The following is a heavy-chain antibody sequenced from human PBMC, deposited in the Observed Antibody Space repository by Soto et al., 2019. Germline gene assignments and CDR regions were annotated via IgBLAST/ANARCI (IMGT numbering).Heavy chain of an antibody. CDR3: ARGGYYYGMDV. V-gene: IGHV4-30-4*01. D-gene: IGHD5-12*01. CDR2: IYYSGST. CDR1: GGSISSGDYY. Sequence: NPSETLSLTCTVSGGSISSGDYYWSWIRQPPGKGLEWIGYIYYSGSTYYNPSLKSRVTISVDTSKNQFSLKLSSVTAADTAVYYCARGGYYYGMDVWGQGTTVTVSS. J-gene: IGHJ6*02.